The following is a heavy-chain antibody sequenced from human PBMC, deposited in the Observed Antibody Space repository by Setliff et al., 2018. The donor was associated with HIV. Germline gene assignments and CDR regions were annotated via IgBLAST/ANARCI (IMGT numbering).Heavy chain of an antibody. J-gene: IGHJ4*02. V-gene: IGHV1-69*10. CDR3: ARDREYYYDNSGSPSFDY. CDR1: GGTFSSYA. D-gene: IGHD3-22*01. CDR2: IIPILGIA. Sequence: SVKVSCKASGGTFSSYAINWVRQAPGQGLEWMGGIIPILGIANYAQKFQGRVTITADKSTSSAYMELSSLRSEDTAVYYCARDREYYYDNSGSPSFDYWGQGALVTVSS.